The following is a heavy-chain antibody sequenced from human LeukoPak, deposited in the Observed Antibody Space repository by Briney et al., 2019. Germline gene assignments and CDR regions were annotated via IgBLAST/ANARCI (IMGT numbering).Heavy chain of an antibody. J-gene: IGHJ3*02. Sequence: GGSLRLSWAASGFTFSDYYMSWIRQAPGKGLEGLSYISSSGYTIYYADSVKGRFTISRDNANNSLYLQMNSLRAEDTAVYYCARYCSSTSCYTPSDVYDIWGQGTMVTVSS. CDR3: ARYCSSTSCYTPSDVYDI. V-gene: IGHV3-11*04. D-gene: IGHD2-2*02. CDR1: GFTFSDYY. CDR2: ISSSGYTI.